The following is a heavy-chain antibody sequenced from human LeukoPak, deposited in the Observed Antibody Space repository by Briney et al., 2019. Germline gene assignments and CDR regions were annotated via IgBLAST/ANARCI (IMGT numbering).Heavy chain of an antibody. CDR1: GGSISTYY. V-gene: IGHV4-4*07. CDR3: ARESSGNYYNPLGYMDV. D-gene: IGHD3-10*01. Sequence: SSETLSLTCTVSGGSISTYYWNWIRQPAGKGLEWIGRIFTSGITNYDPSLKSRVTISVDTSNNTFSLKLSSVNAAERAVYYCARESSGNYYNPLGYMDVWGKGTTVTVSS. J-gene: IGHJ6*03. CDR2: IFTSGIT.